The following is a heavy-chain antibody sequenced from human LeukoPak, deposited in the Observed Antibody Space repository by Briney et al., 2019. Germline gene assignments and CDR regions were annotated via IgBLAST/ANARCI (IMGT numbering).Heavy chain of an antibody. CDR3: ARRSSTWTYYFDY. CDR2: IYPGDSDT. V-gene: IGHV5-51*01. J-gene: IGHJ4*02. CDR1: GYSFTSYW. Sequence: GESLKISCKGSGYSFTSYWIGWERQMPGKGLEWMGIIYPGDSDTRYSPSFQGQVTISADKSISTAYLQWSSLKASDTAMYYCARRSSTWTYYFDYWGQGTLVTVSS. D-gene: IGHD1-1*01.